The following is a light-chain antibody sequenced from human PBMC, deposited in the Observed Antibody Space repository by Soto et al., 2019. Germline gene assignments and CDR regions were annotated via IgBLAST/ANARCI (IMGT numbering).Light chain of an antibody. CDR3: QQSGGSPRT. CDR2: AAS. Sequence: EIVLTQSPGTLSLSPGERATLSCRASQSLRSSFLAWYQQRPGQAPRLLIYAASSRATGIPDRFSGSGSGTDFTLTISRLEPEDFAVYYCQQSGGSPRTFGQGTKVEIK. V-gene: IGKV3-20*01. J-gene: IGKJ1*01. CDR1: QSLRSSF.